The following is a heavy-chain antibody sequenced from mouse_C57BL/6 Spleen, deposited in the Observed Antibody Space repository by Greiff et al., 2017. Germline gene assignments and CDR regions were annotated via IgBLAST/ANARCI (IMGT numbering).Heavy chain of an antibody. CDR1: GFNIKDYY. J-gene: IGHJ3*01. CDR2: IDPEDGDT. Sequence: EVKLQQSGSELVRPGASVKLSCTASGFNIKDYYMHWVKQRPEQGLEWIGRIDPEDGDTEYAPKFQGKATMTADTSSNTAYLQLSSLTSEDTAVYYCTTLRRTSWFAYWGQGTLVTVSA. CDR3: TTLRRTSWFAY. V-gene: IGHV14-1*01. D-gene: IGHD2-12*01.